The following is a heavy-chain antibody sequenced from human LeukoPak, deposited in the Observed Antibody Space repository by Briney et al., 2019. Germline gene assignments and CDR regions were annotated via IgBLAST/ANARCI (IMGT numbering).Heavy chain of an antibody. D-gene: IGHD3-22*01. CDR1: GYTFTSYD. CDR3: AIKLSSGGY. Sequence: GASVKVSCKASGYTFTSYDVNWVRQVTGQGLEWMGWVSPNSANTAYAQKFQGRVTMTRNTSISTAYMELSSLRSEDTAVYYCAIKLSSGGYWGQGTLVTVSS. V-gene: IGHV1-8*01. J-gene: IGHJ4*02. CDR2: VSPNSANT.